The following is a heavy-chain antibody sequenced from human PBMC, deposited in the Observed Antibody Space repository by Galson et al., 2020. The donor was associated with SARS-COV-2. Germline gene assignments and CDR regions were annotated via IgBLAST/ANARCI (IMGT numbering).Heavy chain of an antibody. Sequence: GESLKISCAASGFTFSSYAMSWVRQAPGKGLEWVSAISGSGGSTYYADSVKGRFTISRDNSKNTLYLQMNSLRAEDTAVYYCAKNGDRIAAATAGYWGQGTLVTVSS. V-gene: IGHV3-23*01. D-gene: IGHD6-13*01. CDR3: AKNGDRIAAATAGY. J-gene: IGHJ4*02. CDR2: ISGSGGST. CDR1: GFTFSSYA.